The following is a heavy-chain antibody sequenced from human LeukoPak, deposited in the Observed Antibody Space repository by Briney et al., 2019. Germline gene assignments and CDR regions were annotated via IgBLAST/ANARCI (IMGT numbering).Heavy chain of an antibody. J-gene: IGHJ5*02. Sequence: GASVKVSCKASGYTFTSHFMHWVRQAPGQGLEWMGIINPRGGSTSYTQKFQGRVTMTRDMSTSTVYMELSSLRSEDTAVYYCARGPHKRTYDRDNWFDPWGQGTLVTVSS. CDR2: INPRGGST. CDR1: GYTFTSHF. V-gene: IGHV1-46*01. D-gene: IGHD3-3*01. CDR3: ARGPHKRTYDRDNWFDP.